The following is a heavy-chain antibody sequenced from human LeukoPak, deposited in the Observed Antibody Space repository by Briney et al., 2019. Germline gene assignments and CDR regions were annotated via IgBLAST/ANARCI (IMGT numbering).Heavy chain of an antibody. D-gene: IGHD1-26*01. CDR2: INPNSGGT. CDR3: ATPVGATTRDYFDY. J-gene: IGHJ4*02. V-gene: IGHV1-2*06. Sequence: ASVKVSCKASGGTFISYAISWVRQAPGQGLEWMGRINPNSGGTNYAQKFQGRVTMTRDTSISTAYMELSRLRSDDTAVYYCATPVGATTRDYFDYWGQGTLVTVSS. CDR1: GGTFISYA.